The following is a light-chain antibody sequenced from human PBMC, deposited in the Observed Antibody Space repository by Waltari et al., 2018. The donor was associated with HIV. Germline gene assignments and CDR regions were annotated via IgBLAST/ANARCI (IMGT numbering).Light chain of an antibody. CDR1: QNIENW. J-gene: IGKJ2*01. Sequence: DIQMTHSPSPLSAFVRERVTITCRASQNIENWVAWYQQKPGKAPQLLIYKASRLESGVPSRFSGSGSGTEFTLTISGLQPDDLATYYCQHYSTYPYTFGQGTRLEI. V-gene: IGKV1-5*03. CDR2: KAS. CDR3: QHYSTYPYT.